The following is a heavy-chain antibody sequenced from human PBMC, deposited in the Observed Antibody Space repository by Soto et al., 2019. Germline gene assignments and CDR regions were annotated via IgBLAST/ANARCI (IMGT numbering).Heavy chain of an antibody. CDR3: ARKASYYYDSSGYPTSVYYYYGMDV. CDR2: IIPIFGTA. D-gene: IGHD3-22*01. V-gene: IGHV1-69*13. CDR1: GGTFSSHA. Sequence: SVKVSCKASGGTFSSHAISWVRQAPGQGLEWMGGIIPIFGTANYAQKFQGRVTITADESTSTAYMELSSLRSEDTAVYYCARKASYYYDSSGYPTSVYYYYGMDVWGQGTTVTVSS. J-gene: IGHJ6*02.